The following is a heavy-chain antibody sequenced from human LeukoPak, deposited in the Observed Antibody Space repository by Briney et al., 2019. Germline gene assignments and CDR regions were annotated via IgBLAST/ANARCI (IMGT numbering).Heavy chain of an antibody. J-gene: IGHJ4*02. V-gene: IGHV3-30*04. CDR1: GFTFSSYA. CDR3: AKCSSSDYFDY. Sequence: GGSLRLSCAASGFTFSSYAMHWVRQAPGKGLEWVAVISYDGSNKYYADSVKGRFTISRDNSKNTLYLQMNSLRAEDTAVYYCAKCSSSDYFDYWGQGTLVTVSS. D-gene: IGHD6-6*01. CDR2: ISYDGSNK.